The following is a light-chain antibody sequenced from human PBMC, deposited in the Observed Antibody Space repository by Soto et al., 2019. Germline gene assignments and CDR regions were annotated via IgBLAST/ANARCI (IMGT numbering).Light chain of an antibody. CDR1: SSNIGAEYD. Sequence: VLTQPPSVSGAPGQRVAISCAGSSSNIGAEYDVHWYQQLPGTAPKRLIYGDNNRPSGVPDRFSGSKSGTSASLAITGLQPEDEADYYCQSYDSSLTTFVFGTGTKVTVL. CDR3: QSYDSSLTTFV. CDR2: GDN. J-gene: IGLJ1*01. V-gene: IGLV1-40*01.